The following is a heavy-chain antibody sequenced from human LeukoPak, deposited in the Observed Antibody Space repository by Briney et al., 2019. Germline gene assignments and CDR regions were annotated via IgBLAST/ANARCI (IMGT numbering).Heavy chain of an antibody. CDR2: IKQDGSDK. CDR1: RFTFSSYW. Sequence: PGGSLRLSCAASRFTFSSYWMSWVRQAPGKGLEWVANIKQDGSDKYYVDSVKGRFTISRDNAKNSLYLQMNSLRAEDTAVYYCAKSHSYGFDYWGQGTLVTVSS. CDR3: AKSHSYGFDY. J-gene: IGHJ4*02. V-gene: IGHV3-7*01. D-gene: IGHD5-18*01.